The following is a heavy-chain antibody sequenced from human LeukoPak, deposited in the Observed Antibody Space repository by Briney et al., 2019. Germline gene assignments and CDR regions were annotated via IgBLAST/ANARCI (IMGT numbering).Heavy chain of an antibody. J-gene: IGHJ4*02. D-gene: IGHD4-23*01. CDR1: GFTFSSYC. Sequence: PGGSLRLSCTVSGFTFSSYCMHWVRQAQGKGLAWVSRINSDGSSTSYADSVKGRFTISRDNAKNTLYLQMNSLRAEDTAVYYCARVDPTVAFDYWGQGTLVTVSS. CDR3: ARVDPTVAFDY. CDR2: INSDGSST. V-gene: IGHV3-74*01.